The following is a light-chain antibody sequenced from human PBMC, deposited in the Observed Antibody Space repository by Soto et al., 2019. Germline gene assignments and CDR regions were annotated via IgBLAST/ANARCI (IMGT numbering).Light chain of an antibody. CDR3: QTGGTGIVV. CDR2: LNSDGSH. CDR1: SGHSSDA. V-gene: IGLV4-69*01. J-gene: IGLJ2*01. Sequence: QLVLTQSPSASASLGASVKLTCTLSSGHSSDAIAWHQQQPEKGPRFLMNLNSDGSHTKGGGIPDRFSGSSSGAERYLTISSLHSEDEADYYCQTGGTGIVVFGGGTKLTVL.